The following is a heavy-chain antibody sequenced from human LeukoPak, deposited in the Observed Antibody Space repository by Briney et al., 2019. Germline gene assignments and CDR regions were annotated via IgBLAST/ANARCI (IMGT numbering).Heavy chain of an antibody. D-gene: IGHD3-22*01. V-gene: IGHV4-34*01. CDR1: GGSFSGYY. CDR2: INHSGST. CDR3: ARGTVVTLPGGYYYGMDV. Sequence: PSETLSLTCTVYGGSFSGYYWSWIRQPPGKGLEWIGEINHSGSTNYNPSLKSRVTILVGTSKNQFSLKLSSVTAADTAVYYCARGTVVTLPGGYYYGMDVWGQGTTVTVSS. J-gene: IGHJ6*02.